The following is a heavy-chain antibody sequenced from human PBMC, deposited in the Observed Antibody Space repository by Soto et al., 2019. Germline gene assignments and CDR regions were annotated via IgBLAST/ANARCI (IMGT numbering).Heavy chain of an antibody. CDR1: GFTFSSHW. D-gene: IGHD2-15*01. J-gene: IGHJ3*02. CDR2: INSDGSTT. CDR3: ARGQEGGSCFLAFDI. V-gene: IGHV3-74*01. Sequence: EVQLVESGGGLVQPGGSLRLSCAASGFTFSSHWMHWVRQVPGKGLVWVSRINSDGSTTTYADSVKGRFTISRDNAKNTLYLQMNSLRAEDTAVYSCARGQEGGSCFLAFDIWGQGTMVTVSS.